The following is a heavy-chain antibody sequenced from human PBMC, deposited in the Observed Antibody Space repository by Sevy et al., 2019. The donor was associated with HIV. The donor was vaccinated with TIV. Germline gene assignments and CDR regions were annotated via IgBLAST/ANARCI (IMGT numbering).Heavy chain of an antibody. D-gene: IGHD2-15*01. J-gene: IGHJ4*02. CDR3: TTGLLGVVAATDYYFDY. Sequence: GGSLRLSCAASGFTFSNAWMGWVRQAPGKGLEWGGRIKSKTDGGTTDYAAPVKGKFTISRDDSKNTLYLQMNSLKTEDTAVYYCTTGLLGVVAATDYYFDYWGQGTLVTVSS. CDR2: IKSKTDGGTT. V-gene: IGHV3-15*01. CDR1: GFTFSNAW.